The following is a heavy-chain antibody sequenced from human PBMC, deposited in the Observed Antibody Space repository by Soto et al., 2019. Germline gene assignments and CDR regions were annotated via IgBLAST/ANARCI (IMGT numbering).Heavy chain of an antibody. Sequence: QVQLVQSGAEVKKPGSSVKVSCKASGGTFSSYAISWVRQAPGQGLEWMGGIIPIFGTANYAQKFQGRVTITADKSTSTAYMELSSLGSEDTAVYYCARAVPRIDGAVWLNYYYGMDVWGQGTTVTVSS. D-gene: IGHD3-22*01. CDR2: IIPIFGTA. CDR1: GGTFSSYA. V-gene: IGHV1-69*06. CDR3: ARAVPRIDGAVWLNYYYGMDV. J-gene: IGHJ6*02.